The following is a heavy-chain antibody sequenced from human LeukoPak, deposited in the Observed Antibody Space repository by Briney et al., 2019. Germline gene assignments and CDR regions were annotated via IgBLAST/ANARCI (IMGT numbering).Heavy chain of an antibody. J-gene: IGHJ4*02. CDR3: AKDQGYQLPCDY. CDR2: ISSSSSYI. D-gene: IGHD2-2*01. Sequence: GGTLRLSCAASGFPFSSYSMNWVRRPPGKGLEWVSSISSSSSYIYYADSVKGRFTISRDNAKNSLYLQMNSLRAEDTAVYYCAKDQGYQLPCDYWGRGTLVTVSS. CDR1: GFPFSSYS. V-gene: IGHV3-21*01.